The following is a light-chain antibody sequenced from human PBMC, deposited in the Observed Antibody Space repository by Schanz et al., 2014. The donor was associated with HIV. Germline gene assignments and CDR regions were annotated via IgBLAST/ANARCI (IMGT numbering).Light chain of an antibody. CDR2: GAS. Sequence: IQLTQSPSSLSASVGDRVTITCRASQGISSSLAWYQQKPGKAPKLLIYGASTLQSGVPSRFSGSGSGTEFTLTISSLQPEDFATYYCQQLNNFFTFGGGTRV. J-gene: IGKJ4*01. CDR1: QGISSS. V-gene: IGKV1-9*01. CDR3: QQLNNFFT.